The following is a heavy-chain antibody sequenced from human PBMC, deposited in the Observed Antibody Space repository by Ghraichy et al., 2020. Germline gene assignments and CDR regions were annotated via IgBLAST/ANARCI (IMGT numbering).Heavy chain of an antibody. Sequence: LSLTCAASGFNFRDYYMSWIRQAPGKGLEWVSLISRNGRDTNYADSVRGRFTISRDNAKNALFLQVNTLRAEDTAIYYCVREGQELGKSGFDLWGQGTLVTVSS. V-gene: IGHV3-11*06. CDR3: VREGQELGKSGFDL. CDR1: GFNFRDYY. CDR2: ISRNGRDT. J-gene: IGHJ5*02. D-gene: IGHD1-7*01.